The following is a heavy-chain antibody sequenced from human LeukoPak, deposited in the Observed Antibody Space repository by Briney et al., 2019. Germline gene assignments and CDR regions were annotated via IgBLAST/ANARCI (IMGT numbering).Heavy chain of an antibody. Sequence: SETLSLTCTVSGGSNIRGLCYAIWIRQPAGKGLEWIGRIYTSGSTNYNPSLKSRVTISVDTSKNQFSLKLSSVTAADTAVYYCAIVWAEVRWFNWSFDLWGRGTLVTVSS. CDR2: IYTSGST. J-gene: IGHJ2*01. CDR1: GGSNIRGLCY. CDR3: AIVWAEVRWFNWSFDL. D-gene: IGHD3-10*01. V-gene: IGHV4-61*02.